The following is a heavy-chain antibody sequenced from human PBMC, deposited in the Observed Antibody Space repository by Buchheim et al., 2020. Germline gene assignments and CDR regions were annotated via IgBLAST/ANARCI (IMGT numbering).Heavy chain of an antibody. CDR1: GFTFSSYG. V-gene: IGHV3-30*18. CDR2: ISYDGSNK. D-gene: IGHD3-3*01. Sequence: QVQLVESGGGVVQPGRSLRLSCAASGFTFSSYGMHWVRQAPGKGLEWVAVISYDGSNKYYADSVRGRFTISRDNSKNKLYLQMNSLRAEDTAVYYCAKSSKAYYDFWSGPDYWGKG. CDR3: AKSSKAYYDFWSGPDY. J-gene: IGHJ4*02.